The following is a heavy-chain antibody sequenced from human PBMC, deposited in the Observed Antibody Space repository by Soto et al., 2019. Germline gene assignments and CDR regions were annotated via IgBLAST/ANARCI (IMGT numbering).Heavy chain of an antibody. D-gene: IGHD1-26*01. J-gene: IGHJ6*02. CDR3: ARPWELGRPQDYGMDV. CDR2: IWYDGSNK. V-gene: IGHV3-33*01. Sequence: QVQLVESGGGVVQPGRSLRLSCAASGFTFSSYGMHWVRQAPGKGLEWVAVIWYDGSNKYYADSVKGRFTISRDNSKNTLYLQMNSLRAEDTAVYYCARPWELGRPQDYGMDVWGQGTTVTVSS. CDR1: GFTFSSYG.